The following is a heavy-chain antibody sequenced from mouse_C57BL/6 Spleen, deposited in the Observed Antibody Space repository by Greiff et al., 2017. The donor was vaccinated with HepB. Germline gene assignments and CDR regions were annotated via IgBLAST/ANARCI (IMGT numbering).Heavy chain of an antibody. CDR1: GYSITSGYY. Sequence: VQLQQSGPGLVKPSQSLSLTCSVTGYSITSGYYWNWIRQFPGNKLEWMGYISYDGSNNYNPSLKNRISITRDTSKNQFFLKLNSVTTEDTATYYCARDQGYYYGSSVYYFDYWGQGTTLTVSS. D-gene: IGHD1-1*01. CDR3: ARDQGYYYGSSVYYFDY. V-gene: IGHV3-6*01. CDR2: ISYDGSN. J-gene: IGHJ2*01.